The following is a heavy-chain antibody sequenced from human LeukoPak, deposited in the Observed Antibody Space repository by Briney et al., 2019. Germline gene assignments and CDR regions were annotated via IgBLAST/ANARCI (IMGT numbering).Heavy chain of an antibody. CDR3: ARHTTVVPFDP. Sequence: SETLSLTCAVSGGSISSSNWWSWVRQPPGKGLEWIGRIFHTGTTDYKTSLKGRVTISVDKSKNQFSLKLTSVTAADTAVYYCARHTTVVPFDPWGQGTLVTVSS. D-gene: IGHD1-1*01. V-gene: IGHV4-4*02. J-gene: IGHJ5*02. CDR1: GGSISSSNW. CDR2: IFHTGTT.